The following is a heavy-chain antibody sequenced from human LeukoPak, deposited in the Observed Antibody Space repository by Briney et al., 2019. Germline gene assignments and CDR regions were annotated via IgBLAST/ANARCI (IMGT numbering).Heavy chain of an antibody. CDR2: INHSGSI. V-gene: IGHV4-34*01. Sequence: SETLSLTCAVYGGAFRNYYWSWIRQPPGKGLEWIGEINHSGSIMHNPSLESRVNISMDTSKNQFSLRLTSVTAADTAVYYCARSRHYYGSGSYQYWGQGTLVTVSS. D-gene: IGHD3-10*01. J-gene: IGHJ4*02. CDR1: GGAFRNYY. CDR3: ARSRHYYGSGSYQY.